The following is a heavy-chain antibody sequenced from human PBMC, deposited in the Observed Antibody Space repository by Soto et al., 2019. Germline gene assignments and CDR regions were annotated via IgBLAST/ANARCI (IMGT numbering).Heavy chain of an antibody. CDR2: INPSGGST. J-gene: IGHJ6*02. V-gene: IGHV1-46*01. Sequence: SXKVSFKASGYTXTSYYMDLVRQAPGQGLEWMGIINPSGGSTSYAQKFQGRGTMTRETSTSTVYMELSSLRSEDTAPHYCASRYCSSTSCRRDYYYYYGMAVWGQGTTGTVS. D-gene: IGHD2-2*01. CDR1: GYTXTSYY. CDR3: ASRYCSSTSCRRDYYYYYGMAV.